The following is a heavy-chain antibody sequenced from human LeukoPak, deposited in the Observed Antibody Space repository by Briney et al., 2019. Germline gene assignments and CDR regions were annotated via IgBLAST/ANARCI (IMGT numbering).Heavy chain of an antibody. CDR1: GFPFNLRW. V-gene: IGHV3-74*01. J-gene: IGHJ3*02. CDR3: ARAGEGLQSYGFDI. CDR2: INSDGSGT. Sequence: GGPLTLPCAPSGFPFNLRWKHWAPQAPGKGLVWVSRINSDGSGTSHADSVKGRFTISRDNAKNTLYLQMNSLRAEDTAVYYCARAGEGLQSYGFDIWGQGTMVTVSS. D-gene: IGHD5-24*01.